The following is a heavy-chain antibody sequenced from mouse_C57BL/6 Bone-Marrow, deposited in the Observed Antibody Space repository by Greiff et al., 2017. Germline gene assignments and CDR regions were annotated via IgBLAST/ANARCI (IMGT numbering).Heavy chain of an antibody. Sequence: EVQLQESEGGLVQPGSSMKLSCTASGFTFSDYYMAWVRQVPEKGLEWVANINYDGSSTYYLDSLKSRFIISRDNAKNILYLQMSSLKSEDTATYYCARDGGWDYFDYWGQGTTLTVSS. V-gene: IGHV5-16*01. CDR3: ARDGGWDYFDY. CDR1: GFTFSDYY. CDR2: INYDGSST. D-gene: IGHD3-3*01. J-gene: IGHJ2*01.